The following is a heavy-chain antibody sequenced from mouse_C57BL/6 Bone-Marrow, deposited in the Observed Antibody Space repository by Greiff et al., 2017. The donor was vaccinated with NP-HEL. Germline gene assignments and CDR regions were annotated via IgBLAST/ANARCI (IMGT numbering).Heavy chain of an antibody. D-gene: IGHD2-3*01. CDR1: GYTFTSYW. CDR2: IDPSDSYT. J-gene: IGHJ1*03. Sequence: QVQLQQPGAELVMPGASVKLSCKASGYTFTSYWMHWVKQRPGQGLEWIGEIDPSDSYTNYNQKFKGKSTLTVDKSSSTAYMQLSSLTSEDSAVYYCAAGGYFWYFEVWGTGTTVTVSS. CDR3: AAGGYFWYFEV. V-gene: IGHV1-69*01.